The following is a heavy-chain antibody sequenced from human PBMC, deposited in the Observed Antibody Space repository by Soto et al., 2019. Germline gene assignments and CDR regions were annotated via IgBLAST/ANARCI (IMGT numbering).Heavy chain of an antibody. CDR1: GFTFSGSA. CDR2: IRSKANSYAT. J-gene: IGHJ4*02. CDR3: TGWDY. V-gene: IGHV3-73*01. Sequence: EVQLVESGGGLVQPGGSLKLSCAASGFTFSGSAMHWVRQASGRGLEWVGRIRSKANSYATSYAASVKGRFTISRDDSKNTAYLQMNSLKTGDTAVYYCTGWDYWGQGNMVTVSS.